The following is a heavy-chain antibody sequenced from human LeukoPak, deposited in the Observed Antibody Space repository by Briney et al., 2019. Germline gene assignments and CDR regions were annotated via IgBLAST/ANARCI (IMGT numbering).Heavy chain of an antibody. CDR3: ARGPYCSSTSCYSDY. V-gene: IGHV3-23*01. CDR2: ISGSGGST. CDR1: GFTFSNYA. J-gene: IGHJ4*02. Sequence: GGSLRLTCAASGFTFSNYAMSWVRQAPGKGLEWVSAISGSGGSTYYADSVKGRFTISRDNAKNSLYLQMNSLRAEDTAVYYCARGPYCSSTSCYSDYWGQGTLVTVSS. D-gene: IGHD2-2*01.